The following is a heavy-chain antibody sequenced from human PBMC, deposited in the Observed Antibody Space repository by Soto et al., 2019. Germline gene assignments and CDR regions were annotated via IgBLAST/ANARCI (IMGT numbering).Heavy chain of an antibody. Sequence: SETLTVPCIVSVGSISFYYWIWIRQPPGKGLEWIGYVYHSGNTNYNPSLKSRVAMSVDTSENQIALQLTSVTVADTAVYYCAGVWLGQFHFYHGVDVWGQGTPVTVSS. V-gene: IGHV4-59*01. CDR1: VGSISFYY. D-gene: IGHD3-10*01. J-gene: IGHJ6*01. CDR3: AGVWLGQFHFYHGVDV. CDR2: VYHSGNT.